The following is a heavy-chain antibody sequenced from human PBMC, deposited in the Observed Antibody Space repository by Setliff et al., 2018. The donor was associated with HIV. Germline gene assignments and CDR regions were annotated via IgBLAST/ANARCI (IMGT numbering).Heavy chain of an antibody. J-gene: IGHJ4*02. V-gene: IGHV1-3*01. D-gene: IGHD3-10*01. CDR1: GYSFTYYA. CDR3: ARDQKYGSGSYYKSGTFDY. CDR2: TNAGNGVT. Sequence: ASVKVSCKASGYSFTYYAVHWVRQAPGQRLEWMGWTNAGNGVTRYAEKFQGRVTFTRDTSASTAYMGLSSLRSADTAVYYCARDQKYGSGSYYKSGTFDYWGQGALVTVSS.